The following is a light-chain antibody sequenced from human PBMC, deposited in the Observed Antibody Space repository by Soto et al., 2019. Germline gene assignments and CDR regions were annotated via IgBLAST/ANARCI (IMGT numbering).Light chain of an antibody. J-gene: IGKJ1*01. CDR2: GAS. CDR1: QSVSSN. V-gene: IGKV3-15*01. Sequence: EIVMTQSPATLSVSPGERATLSCRASQSVSSNLAWYQQKPGQAPRLLIYGASTRATGIPARFSGSGSGTEFTLTMSSLLSEDFAVYYCQQYNNWPRTFGQGTKVEIK. CDR3: QQYNNWPRT.